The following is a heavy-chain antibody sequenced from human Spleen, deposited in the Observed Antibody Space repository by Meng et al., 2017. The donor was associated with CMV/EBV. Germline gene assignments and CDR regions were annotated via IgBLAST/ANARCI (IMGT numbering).Heavy chain of an antibody. CDR1: GYSISSTYS. V-gene: IGHV4-38-2*02. Sequence: SETLSLTCTVSGYSISSTYSWGWIRQPPGKGLEWIGTFYHSGSTYYNPSLKSRVSISVDTSKNHFSLRLSSVTAADTAVYYCARGRAGYCSSTSCYHPADYWGQGTLVTVSS. CDR2: FYHSGST. J-gene: IGHJ4*02. CDR3: ARGRAGYCSSTSCYHPADY. D-gene: IGHD2-2*01.